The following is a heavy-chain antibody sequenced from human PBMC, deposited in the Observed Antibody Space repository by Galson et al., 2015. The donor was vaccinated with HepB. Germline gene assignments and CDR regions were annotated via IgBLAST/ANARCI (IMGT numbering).Heavy chain of an antibody. V-gene: IGHV1-2*02. D-gene: IGHD1-26*01. Sequence: SAKVSCKASGYAFADYHIHWVRQAPGQRLEWVGWFNPKTGGTKYAQKFQGRVTLTTDTSVSAAYMDLRSLRFAVTAVYYCARRSGSGLYCFDPWGQGSLVTVSS. CDR3: ARRSGSGLYCFDP. CDR2: FNPKTGGT. CDR1: GYAFADYH. J-gene: IGHJ5*02.